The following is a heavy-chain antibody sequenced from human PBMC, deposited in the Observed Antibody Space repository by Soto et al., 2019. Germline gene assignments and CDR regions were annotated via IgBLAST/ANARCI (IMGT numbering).Heavy chain of an antibody. CDR2: INAGNGNT. CDR1: GYTFTRYN. Sequence: ASVKVSCKASGYTFTRYNMHWVRQAPGQRLEWMGWINAGNGNTKYSQKFQGRVTMTKDTSANTAYMELSSLRSEDTAVYYCATDGIAVAGFDYWGQGTLVTVSS. CDR3: ATDGIAVAGFDY. V-gene: IGHV1-3*01. D-gene: IGHD6-19*01. J-gene: IGHJ4*02.